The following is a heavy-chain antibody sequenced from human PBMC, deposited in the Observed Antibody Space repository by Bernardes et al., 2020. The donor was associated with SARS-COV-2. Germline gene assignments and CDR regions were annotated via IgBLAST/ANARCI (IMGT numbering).Heavy chain of an antibody. CDR2: ISSDGRTN. CDR3: VRGPSDGHGRFEY. CDR1: GFTFRSYC. Sequence: WGTLRLSCAASGFTFRSYCMHWVSQAPGKGLVWVSRISSDGRTNTYADSVEGRFTISRDNAKNTLYLQMSSLRADDTAVYYCVRGPSDGHGRFEYWGQGTLVTVSS. V-gene: IGHV3-74*03. J-gene: IGHJ4*02.